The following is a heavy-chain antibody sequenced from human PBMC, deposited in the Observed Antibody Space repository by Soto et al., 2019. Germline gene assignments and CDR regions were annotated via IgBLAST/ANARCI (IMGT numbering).Heavy chain of an antibody. J-gene: IGHJ6*02. Sequence: GGSLRLSCAASGFSVRSSQMSWVRQAPGKGLEWVSVIFIDGTTHYGVSVKGRFTISRDNAKNSLYLQMNSLRAEDTAVYYCARDPSVVVVAATPYYYYGMDVWGQGTTVTVSS. V-gene: IGHV3-53*01. CDR3: ARDPSVVVVAATPYYYYGMDV. CDR2: IFIDGTT. CDR1: GFSVRSSQ. D-gene: IGHD2-15*01.